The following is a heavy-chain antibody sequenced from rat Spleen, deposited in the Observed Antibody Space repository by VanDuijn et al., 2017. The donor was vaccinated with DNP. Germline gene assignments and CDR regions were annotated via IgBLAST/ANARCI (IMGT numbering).Heavy chain of an antibody. D-gene: IGHD1-12*03. CDR2: ISFSGST. CDR3: ARFDNYYYDGYYDY. V-gene: IGHV3-1*01. J-gene: IGHJ2*01. Sequence: EVQLQESGPGLVKPSQSLSLTCSVTGYSITSNYWGWVRKFPGNKMEYIGHISFSGSTNYNPSLKSQISIIRDTSNNQFFLQLNSVITEDTATYYCARFDNYYYDGYYDYWGHGVMVTVSS. CDR1: GYSITSNY.